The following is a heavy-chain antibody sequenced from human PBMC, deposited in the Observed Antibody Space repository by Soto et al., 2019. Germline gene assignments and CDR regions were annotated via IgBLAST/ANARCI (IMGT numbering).Heavy chain of an antibody. Sequence: QAQLVQSGAEAKQPGASVKVSCKASGYTFTDYALHGVRQAPGQGLEWMGWINVGNGNTGYSRKFQGRVTNDRDIAATTAYIEVTSLTSEDTAIYYCAREGAHYAPFDLWGQGTLVTVSS. D-gene: IGHD3-16*01. CDR1: GYTFTDYA. CDR3: AREGAHYAPFDL. V-gene: IGHV1-3*01. J-gene: IGHJ4*02. CDR2: INVGNGNT.